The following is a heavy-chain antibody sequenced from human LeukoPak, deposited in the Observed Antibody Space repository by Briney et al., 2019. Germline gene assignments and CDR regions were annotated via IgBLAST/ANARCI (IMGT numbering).Heavy chain of an antibody. J-gene: IGHJ4*02. Sequence: PGGSLRLSCAASGFTFDDYAMHWVRQAPGKGLEWVSLISGDGCSTYYADSVKRRFTISRDNRKNSLYLQMNSLRTEDTDLYYCAKDSNDFVYYFDYWGKGHLVTVSS. CDR2: ISGDGCST. D-gene: IGHD3-3*01. V-gene: IGHV3-43*02. CDR3: AKDSNDFVYYFDY. CDR1: GFTFDDYA.